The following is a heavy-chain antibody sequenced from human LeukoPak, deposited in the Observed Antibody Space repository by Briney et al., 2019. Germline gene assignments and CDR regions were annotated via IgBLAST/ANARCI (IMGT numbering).Heavy chain of an antibody. CDR3: AIRSDGAYCGGDCFYLDY. D-gene: IGHD2-21*02. CDR2: IIPILGTV. CDR1: GYTFTSYD. J-gene: IGHJ4*02. V-gene: IGHV1-69*10. Sequence: GASVKVSCKASGYTFTSYDINWVRQAPGQGLEWMARIIPILGTVDYAQKFQGRVMLTADRSTSTAYMELSSLRSEDTAIYYCAIRSDGAYCGGDCFYLDYWGQGTLVTVSS.